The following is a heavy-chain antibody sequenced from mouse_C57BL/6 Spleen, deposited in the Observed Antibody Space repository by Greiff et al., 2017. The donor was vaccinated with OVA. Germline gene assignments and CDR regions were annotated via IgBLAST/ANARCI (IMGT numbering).Heavy chain of an antibody. CDR2: IYPRDGST. D-gene: IGHD3-2*02. J-gene: IGHJ3*01. CDR3: AAGGCAGEFAY. Sequence: QVQLQQSGPELVKPGASVKLSCKASGYTFTSYDINWVKQRPGQGLEWIGGIYPRDGSTKYNEKVKGKATLTVDKYSSTAYMELHSLTSEDSAVYFCAAGGCAGEFAYWGQGTLVTVSA. CDR1: GYTFTSYD. V-gene: IGHV1-85*01.